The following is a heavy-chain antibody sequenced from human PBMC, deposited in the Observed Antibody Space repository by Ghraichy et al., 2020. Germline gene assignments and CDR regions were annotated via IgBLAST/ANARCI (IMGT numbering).Heavy chain of an antibody. Sequence: ESLNISCAVSGGSISSSNWWSWVRQPPGKGLEWIGEIYHSGSTNYNPSLKSRVTISVDKSKNQFSLKLSSVTAADTAVYYCARGEYSGYDLRYYYYYMDVLGKGTTVTVSS. D-gene: IGHD5-12*01. CDR3: ARGEYSGYDLRYYYYYMDV. V-gene: IGHV4-4*02. CDR2: IYHSGST. CDR1: GGSISSSNW. J-gene: IGHJ6*03.